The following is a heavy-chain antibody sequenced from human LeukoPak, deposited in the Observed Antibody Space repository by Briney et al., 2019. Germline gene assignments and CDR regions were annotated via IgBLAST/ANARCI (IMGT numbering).Heavy chain of an antibody. CDR2: ISSSDGTI. CDR1: GFSFRSYS. V-gene: IGHV3-48*01. Sequence: GGSLRLSCAASGFSFRSYSINWVRQAPGRGRGRVSYISSSDGTIYYADSVKGRFTISRDNAKKSLYLQMNSLRAEDTAVYYCARDAHRTGTSFDYWGQGTLVTVSS. J-gene: IGHJ4*02. CDR3: ARDAHRTGTSFDY. D-gene: IGHD3/OR15-3a*01.